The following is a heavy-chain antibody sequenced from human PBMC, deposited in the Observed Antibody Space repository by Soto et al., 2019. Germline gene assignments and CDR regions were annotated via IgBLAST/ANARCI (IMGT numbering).Heavy chain of an antibody. Sequence: GGSLRLSCAASGFTFSSYAMSWVRQAPGKGLEWVSAISGSGGSTYYADSVKGRFTISRDNSKNTLYLQMNSLRAEDTAVYYWAKTPSYYDFWSGYPHASYYFDYWGQGTLVTVSS. CDR3: AKTPSYYDFWSGYPHASYYFDY. J-gene: IGHJ4*02. CDR2: ISGSGGST. D-gene: IGHD3-3*01. V-gene: IGHV3-23*01. CDR1: GFTFSSYA.